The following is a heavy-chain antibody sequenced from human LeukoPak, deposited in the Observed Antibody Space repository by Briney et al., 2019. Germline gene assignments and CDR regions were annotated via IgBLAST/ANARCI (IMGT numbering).Heavy chain of an antibody. Sequence: GGSLRLSCAVSGFTFSDYWMHWVRQTPGKGLVWVSRISTDGSTTTYADSVKGRFTISRDNAKNTPYLQMNSLRAEDTALYYCTRVGAATTRDYWGQGTLVTVSS. V-gene: IGHV3-74*01. D-gene: IGHD1-26*01. CDR2: ISTDGSTT. J-gene: IGHJ4*02. CDR1: GFTFSDYW. CDR3: TRVGAATTRDY.